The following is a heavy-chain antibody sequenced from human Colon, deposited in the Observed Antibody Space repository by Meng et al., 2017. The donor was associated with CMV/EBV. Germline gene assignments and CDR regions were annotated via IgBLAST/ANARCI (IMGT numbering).Heavy chain of an antibody. J-gene: IGHJ4*02. V-gene: IGHV3-23*01. CDR3: AKDTRYSSSWTGLVDY. Sequence: GGSLRLSCAASGFTFSSYAMSWVRQAPGKGLEWVSVISGSGGTTYYADSVKGRFTISRDNSKNTLYLQMNSLRAEDTAVYYCAKDTRYSSSWTGLVDYWGQGTLVTVSS. CDR2: ISGSGGTT. D-gene: IGHD6-13*01. CDR1: GFTFSSYA.